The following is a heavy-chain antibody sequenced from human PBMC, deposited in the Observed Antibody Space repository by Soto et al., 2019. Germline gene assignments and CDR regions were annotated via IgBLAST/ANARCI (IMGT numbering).Heavy chain of an antibody. D-gene: IGHD3-10*01. CDR3: ARDRSYIDF. Sequence: QVQLVESGGGVVQPGRSLRLSCAASGFTFSSYGMHWVRQAPGKGLEWVAVIWYDGSNKYYADSVKGLFTNSRDNSKRTLYLQMISLRAEDTVVYYCARDRSYIDFWGQGTLVTVSS. V-gene: IGHV3-33*01. CDR1: GFTFSSYG. J-gene: IGHJ4*02. CDR2: IWYDGSNK.